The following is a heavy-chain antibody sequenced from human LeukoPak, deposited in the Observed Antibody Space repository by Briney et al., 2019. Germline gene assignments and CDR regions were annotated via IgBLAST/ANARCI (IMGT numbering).Heavy chain of an antibody. CDR1: GYTFTSYG. CDR3: ARDWSIAVAGTLFDP. V-gene: IGHV1-18*01. J-gene: IGHJ5*02. Sequence: ASVKVSCKASGYTFTSYGISWVRQAPGQGLEWMGWISAYNGNINYAQKLQGRVTMTTDTSTSTAYMELRSLRSDDTAVYYCARDWSIAVAGTLFDPWGQGTLVTVSS. CDR2: ISAYNGNI. D-gene: IGHD6-19*01.